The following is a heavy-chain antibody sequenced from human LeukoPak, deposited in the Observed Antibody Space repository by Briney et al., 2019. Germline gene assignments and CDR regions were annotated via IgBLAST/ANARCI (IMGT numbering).Heavy chain of an antibody. CDR2: ISGSGGRT. J-gene: IGHJ5*02. CDR3: ARGPPEYCSGGSCYSGRNWIDP. CDR1: GFTFSSYV. V-gene: IGHV3-23*01. D-gene: IGHD2-15*01. Sequence: GGSLRLSCAASGFTFSSYVMSWVRQAPGKGLEWASAISGSGGRTYYADSVKGRFAISRDNSKNTLFLQMNSLRAEDTAVYYCARGPPEYCSGGSCYSGRNWIDPWGQGTLVTVSS.